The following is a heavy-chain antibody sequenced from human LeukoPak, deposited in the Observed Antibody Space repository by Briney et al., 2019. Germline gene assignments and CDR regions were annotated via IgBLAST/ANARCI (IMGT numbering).Heavy chain of an antibody. CDR3: ARGHREYCSSTSCYRTGSWFDP. J-gene: IGHJ5*02. CDR1: GYTFTSYD. D-gene: IGHD2-2*02. CDR2: MNPKSGNT. Sequence: GASVKVSCKASGYTFTSYDINWVRQATGQGLEWMGWMNPKSGNTGYAQKFQGRVTMTRNTSISTAYMELSSLRSEDTAVYYCARGHREYCSSTSCYRTGSWFDPWGQGTLVTVSS. V-gene: IGHV1-8*01.